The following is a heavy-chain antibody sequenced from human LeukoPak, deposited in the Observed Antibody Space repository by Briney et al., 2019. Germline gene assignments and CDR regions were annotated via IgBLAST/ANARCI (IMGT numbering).Heavy chain of an antibody. D-gene: IGHD6-13*01. CDR2: INAGNGNT. V-gene: IGHV1-3*01. Sequence: GASVKVSCKASGYTFTRYTMHWVRQAPGQRLEWMGWINAGNGNTKYSQKFQGRVTITRDTSASTAYMELSSLRSEDTAVYYCAREALGSSSWYWYYGMDVWGQGTTVTVSS. J-gene: IGHJ6*02. CDR1: GYTFTRYT. CDR3: AREALGSSSWYWYYGMDV.